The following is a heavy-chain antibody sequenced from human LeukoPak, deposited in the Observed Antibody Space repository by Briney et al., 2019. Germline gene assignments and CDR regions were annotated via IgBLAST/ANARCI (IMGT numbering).Heavy chain of an antibody. J-gene: IGHJ3*02. CDR1: GDSISSNSYY. Sequence: SETLSLPCTVSGDSISSNSYYWGWIRQPPGKGLEWIGSFYYSGSTYYNPSLKSRVTTSVDTSKNQFSLKLSSVTAADTAMYYCARHIPYGSGSYGGFDIWGQGTMVTVSS. CDR3: ARHIPYGSGSYGGFDI. V-gene: IGHV4-39*01. D-gene: IGHD3-10*01. CDR2: FYYSGST.